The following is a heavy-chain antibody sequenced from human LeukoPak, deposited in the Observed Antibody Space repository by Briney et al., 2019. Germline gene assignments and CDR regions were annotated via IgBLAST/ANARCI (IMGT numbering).Heavy chain of an antibody. V-gene: IGHV1-2*02. D-gene: IGHD2-15*01. Sequence: ASVKVSCKASGYTFSDYVMHWVRQAPGQGLEWMGWIDPNNGDTKYAQKFHGRVTMTRDASISTAHMELSRLRSDDTAVYYCARAGGYCGRISCPYYFDYWGQGSLVAVSS. CDR1: GYTFSDYV. J-gene: IGHJ4*02. CDR2: IDPNNGDT. CDR3: ARAGGYCGRISCPYYFDY.